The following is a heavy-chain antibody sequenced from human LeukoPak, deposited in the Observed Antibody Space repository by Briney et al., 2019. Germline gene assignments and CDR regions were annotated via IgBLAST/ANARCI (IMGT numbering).Heavy chain of an antibody. CDR2: IYTSGST. J-gene: IGHJ4*02. Sequence: SETLSLTCTVSGGSIISYYWSWIRQPAGKGLEWIGRIYTSGSTNYNPSLKSRVTISVDTSKNQFSLKLSSVTAADTAVYYCAREDIVVVPAAPPIKFFDYWGQGTLVTVSS. CDR1: GGSIISYY. V-gene: IGHV4-4*07. D-gene: IGHD2-2*01. CDR3: AREDIVVVPAAPPIKFFDY.